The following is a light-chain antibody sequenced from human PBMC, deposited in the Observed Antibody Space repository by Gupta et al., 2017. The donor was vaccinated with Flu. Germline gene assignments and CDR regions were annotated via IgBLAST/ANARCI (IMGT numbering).Light chain of an antibody. V-gene: IGLV2-14*03. CDR1: NSDVGGYNY. J-gene: IGLJ1*01. CDR3: ISYTGSTLYV. CDR2: DVS. Sequence: SALTPPASVSGSPGPSITISCTGTNSDVGGYNYVSWYQQHPGKAPKLMIYDVSNRPSGVSNRFSGSKSGNTASLTISGLQAEDEADYYCISYTGSTLYVFGTGTKVTVL.